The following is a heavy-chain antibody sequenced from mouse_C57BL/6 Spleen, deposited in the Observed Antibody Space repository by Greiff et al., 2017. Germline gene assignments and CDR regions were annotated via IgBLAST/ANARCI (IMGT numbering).Heavy chain of an antibody. V-gene: IGHV1-55*01. CDR1: GYTFTSYW. J-gene: IGHJ4*01. CDR3: ARSYGNCAMDY. D-gene: IGHD2-1*01. CDR2: IYPGSGST. Sequence: QVQLQQPGAELVKPGASVKLSCKASGYTFTSYWITWVKQRPGQGLEWIGDIYPGSGSTNYNDKFKIKATLTVDTSSSTAYMQLSSLTSEDYAVYYCARSYGNCAMDYWGQGTSVTVSS.